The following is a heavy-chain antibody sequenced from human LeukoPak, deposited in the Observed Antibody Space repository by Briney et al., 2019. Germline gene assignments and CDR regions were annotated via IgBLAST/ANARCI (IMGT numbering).Heavy chain of an antibody. J-gene: IGHJ4*02. V-gene: IGHV4-30-2*01. D-gene: IGHD1-1*01. CDR2: IYHSGST. CDR1: GGSISSGGYS. CDR3: ARMRTGTAGYFDY. Sequence: PSQTLSLTCAVSGGSISSGGYSGSWIRQPPGKGLEWTGYIYHSGSTYYNPSLKSRVTISVDRSKNQFSLKLSSVTAADTAVYYCARMRTGTAGYFDYWGQGTLVTVSS.